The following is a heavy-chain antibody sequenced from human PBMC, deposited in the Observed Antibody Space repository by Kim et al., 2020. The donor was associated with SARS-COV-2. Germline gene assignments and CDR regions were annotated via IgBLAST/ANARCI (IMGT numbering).Heavy chain of an antibody. J-gene: IGHJ2*01. D-gene: IGHD3-22*01. CDR3: ARHDCDSTTGVLHFDH. CDR1: GGSISSYY. V-gene: IGHV4-59*01. Sequence: SETLSLTCTVSGGSISSYYWSWIRQPPGKRLEWIGYIYSSGNTAYNLPLKSRVTILVDTSNNHFSLKLNFVTAADTAADYCARHDCDSTTGVLHFDHWG. CDR2: IYSSGNT.